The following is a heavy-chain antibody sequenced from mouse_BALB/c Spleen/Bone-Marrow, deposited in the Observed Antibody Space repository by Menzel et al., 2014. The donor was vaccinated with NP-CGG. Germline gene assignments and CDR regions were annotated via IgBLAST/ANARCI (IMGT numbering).Heavy chain of an antibody. V-gene: IGHV7-3*02. D-gene: IGHD2-4*01. CDR3: STEIDYESDGAGTMDY. Sequence: EVQLVESGGGLVQPGGSLRLSCATSGFTFSDYYISWVRQPPGKALEWLGFIRNKAYGDTTEYSASVKGRFTISRDNSQSILYLQMNPLRAEDSSTYCCSTEIDYESDGAGTMDYWGQGTTVTVSA. J-gene: IGHJ4*01. CDR1: GFTFSDYY. CDR2: IRNKAYGDTT.